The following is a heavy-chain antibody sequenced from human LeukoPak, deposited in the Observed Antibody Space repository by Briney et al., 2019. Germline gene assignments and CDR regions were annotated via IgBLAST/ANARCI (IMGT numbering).Heavy chain of an antibody. CDR1: GGSMKNYY. J-gene: IGHJ5*02. CDR3: AGGIGYATSPADH. Sequence: PSETLSLTCTVSGGSMKNYYWSWIRQPPGKGLEWIGYIHDTRGTNYNPYLKSRVTMSLDTSKNHFSLSLNSVTAADAAVYFCAGGIGYATSPADHLGQGTLVIVSS. CDR2: IHDTRGT. D-gene: IGHD6-13*01. V-gene: IGHV4-59*01.